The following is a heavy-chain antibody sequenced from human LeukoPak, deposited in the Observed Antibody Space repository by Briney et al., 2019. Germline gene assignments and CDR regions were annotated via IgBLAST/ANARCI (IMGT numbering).Heavy chain of an antibody. Sequence: SVKVSCKASGYTFTSYYMHWVRQAPGQGLEWMGAINSGDGGTTLPQKFQGRVTLTRDTSTSTLYMELSSLRAEDTAVYYCARLLTYYYDSSGYYEVLSYFDYWGQGTLVTVSS. D-gene: IGHD3-22*01. CDR3: ARLLTYYYDSSGYYEVLSYFDY. CDR1: GYTFTSYY. CDR2: INSGDGGT. V-gene: IGHV1-46*01. J-gene: IGHJ4*02.